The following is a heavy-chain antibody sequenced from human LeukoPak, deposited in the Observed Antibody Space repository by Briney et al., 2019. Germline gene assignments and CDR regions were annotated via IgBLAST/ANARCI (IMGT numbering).Heavy chain of an antibody. CDR2: INPSGGST. D-gene: IGHD3-22*01. CDR1: GYTFTSYD. J-gene: IGHJ4*02. Sequence: GASVKVSCKASGYTFTSYDINWVRQAPGQGLEWMGIINPSGGSTSYAQKFQGRVTVTRDTSTSTVYMELSSLRSEDTAVYYCARGFGYYDSSGLYYFDYWGQGTLVTVSS. V-gene: IGHV1-46*01. CDR3: ARGFGYYDSSGLYYFDY.